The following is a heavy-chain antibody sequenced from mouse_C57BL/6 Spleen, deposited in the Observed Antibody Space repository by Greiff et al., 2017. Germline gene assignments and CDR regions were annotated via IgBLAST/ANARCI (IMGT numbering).Heavy chain of an antibody. CDR1: GFTFSNYW. V-gene: IGHV6-3*01. CDR2: IRLKSDNYAT. J-gene: IGHJ3*01. CDR3: TVWAWFAY. Sequence: EVHLVESGGGLVQPGGSMKLSCVASGFTFSNYWMNWVRQSPEKGLEWVAQIRLKSDNYATHYAESVKGRFTISRDDSKSSVYLQMNNLRAEDTGIYYCTVWAWFAYWGQGTLVTVSA. D-gene: IGHD1-1*02.